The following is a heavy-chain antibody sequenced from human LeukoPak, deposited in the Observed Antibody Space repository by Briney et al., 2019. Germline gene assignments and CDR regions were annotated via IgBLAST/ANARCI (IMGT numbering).Heavy chain of an antibody. D-gene: IGHD5-24*01. V-gene: IGHV3-23*01. CDR1: GFTFSSYA. Sequence: GGPLRLSCAASGFTFSSYAMSWFRQAPGKGLEWVSAISGSGGSTYYADSVKGRFTISRDNSKNTLYLQMNSLRAEDTAVYYCAKDDGMATPLGYWGQGTLVTVSS. J-gene: IGHJ4*02. CDR3: AKDDGMATPLGY. CDR2: ISGSGGST.